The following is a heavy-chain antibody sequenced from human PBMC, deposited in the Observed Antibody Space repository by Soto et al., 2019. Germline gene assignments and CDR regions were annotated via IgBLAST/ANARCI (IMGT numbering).Heavy chain of an antibody. D-gene: IGHD3-3*01. CDR3: TKDAEAYDFAFDK. CDR1: GFSFSNYG. Sequence: GGSCLSCATSGFSFSNYGMNWVRQAPGKGLEWVSGITKTGRSTFIADSVRGRFTISRDNLKNIMYLQMNSLRVDDTALYYCTKDAEAYDFAFDKWGQGTMVTVSS. CDR2: ITKTGRST. J-gene: IGHJ3*02. V-gene: IGHV3-23*01.